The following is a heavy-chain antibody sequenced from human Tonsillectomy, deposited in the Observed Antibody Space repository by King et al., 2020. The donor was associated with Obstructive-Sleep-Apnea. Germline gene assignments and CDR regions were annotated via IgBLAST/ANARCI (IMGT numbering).Heavy chain of an antibody. V-gene: IGHV4-38-2*02. CDR1: DYSISSGYY. CDR3: ARASVTGTPTPYFDF. J-gene: IGHJ4*02. Sequence: VQLQESGPGLVKPSETLSLTCTVSDYSISSGYYGAWIRQPPGKGLKWIGSIYHSGSTFYNSSLKSRVTISLDTSKNQFSLNLNSVTAADTAVYYCARASVTGTPTPYFDFWGQGTLVTVSS. CDR2: IYHSGST. D-gene: IGHD1-20*01.